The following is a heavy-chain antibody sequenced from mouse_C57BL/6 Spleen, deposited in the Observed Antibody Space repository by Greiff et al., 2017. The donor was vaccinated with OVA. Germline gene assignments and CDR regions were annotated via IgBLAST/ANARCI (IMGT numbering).Heavy chain of an antibody. CDR1: GFTFSDYG. D-gene: IGHD3-1*01. J-gene: IGHJ1*03. CDR3: AREGDSDWYFDV. V-gene: IGHV5-17*01. CDR2: ISSGSSTI. Sequence: EVMLVESGGGLVKPGGSLKLSCAASGFTFSDYGMHWVRQAPEKGLEWVAYISSGSSTIYYADTVKGRFTISRDNAKNTLFLQMTSLRSEDTAMYYCAREGDSDWYFDVWGTGTTVTVSS.